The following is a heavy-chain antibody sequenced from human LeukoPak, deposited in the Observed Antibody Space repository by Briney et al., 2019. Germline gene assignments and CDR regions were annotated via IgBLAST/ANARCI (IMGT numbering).Heavy chain of an antibody. J-gene: IGHJ4*02. V-gene: IGHV3-11*04. D-gene: IGHD3-16*02. Sequence: LSLTCTVYGGSFSGYYWSWIRQPPGKGLEWVSYISSSGSTIYYADSVKGRFTISRDNAKNSLYLQMNSLRAEDTAVYYCARDYVWGSYRSFDYWGQGTLVTVSS. CDR3: ARDYVWGSYRSFDY. CDR2: ISSSGSTI. CDR1: GGSFSGYY.